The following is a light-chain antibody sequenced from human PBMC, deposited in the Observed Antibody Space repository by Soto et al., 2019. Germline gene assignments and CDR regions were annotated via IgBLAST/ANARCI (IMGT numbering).Light chain of an antibody. J-gene: IGLJ1*01. CDR2: SYD. Sequence: SVLTQPPSASGTPGQRVTIFCSTSSSNLGDNTVNWYQHVPGTAPKLLIYSYDQRPSGVPDRFSGSRSGTSASLAISGLQSEAEADYYCAAWDATLDGYVFGTGTKLTVL. CDR1: SSNLGDNT. CDR3: AAWDATLDGYV. V-gene: IGLV1-44*01.